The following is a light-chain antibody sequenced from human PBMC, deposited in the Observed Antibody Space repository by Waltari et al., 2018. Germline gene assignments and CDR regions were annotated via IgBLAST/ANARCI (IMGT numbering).Light chain of an antibody. CDR3: QQYGSSPYT. V-gene: IGKV3-20*01. Sequence: DIVLTQSPGSLSLSPGERATLSCRASQSLSSSDLAWYQQKPGQAPRLLIYGASSRATGIPERFSGSGSGTDFTLTISRLEPEDFAVYSCQQYGSSPYTFGQGTKLEIK. CDR2: GAS. CDR1: QSLSSSD. J-gene: IGKJ2*01.